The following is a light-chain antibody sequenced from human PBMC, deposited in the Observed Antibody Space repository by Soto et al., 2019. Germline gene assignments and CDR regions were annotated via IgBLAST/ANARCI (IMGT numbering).Light chain of an antibody. CDR3: CSYTSSSTYV. CDR1: GSDVGGYNY. J-gene: IGLJ1*01. V-gene: IGLV2-14*01. CDR2: DVS. Sequence: QSVLTQPASVSWSPGQSITISCTGTGSDVGGYNYVSWYQQYPGKAPKLMIYDVSNRPSGVSNRFSGSKSGNTAALIIFGLQAEDEADYYCCSYTSSSTYVFGTGTKVTVL.